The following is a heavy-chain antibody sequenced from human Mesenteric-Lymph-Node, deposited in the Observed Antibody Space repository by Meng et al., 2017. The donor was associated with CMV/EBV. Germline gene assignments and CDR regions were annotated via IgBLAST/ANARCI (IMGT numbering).Heavy chain of an antibody. Sequence: GQIQQWAAGLLKPSETLSLTCAVYGGSFSGYYWGWIRQPPGKGLEWIGEINHSGSTNYNPSLKSRVTISVDTSKNQFSLKLSSVTAADTAAYYCARHQRWLKSEGGFNYWGQGTLVTVSS. J-gene: IGHJ4*02. CDR1: GGSFSGYY. CDR2: INHSGST. V-gene: IGHV4-34*01. D-gene: IGHD4-23*01. CDR3: ARHQRWLKSEGGFNY.